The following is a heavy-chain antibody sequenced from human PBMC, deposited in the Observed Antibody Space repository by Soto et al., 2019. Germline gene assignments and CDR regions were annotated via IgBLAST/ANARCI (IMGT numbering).Heavy chain of an antibody. D-gene: IGHD2-2*02. Sequence: QGQLVQSGVEVKKPGASVKVSCSASGNTFTNFGVTWVRQAPGQGLEWMGWISPYTDDPSYAQKLQGRVTMTIDTSTVTAYSDLRSLTSADTAVYYCERVIPGAVAWYHPRGQGTLVTVS. CDR1: GNTFTNFG. J-gene: IGHJ5*02. V-gene: IGHV1-18*01. CDR2: ISPYTDDP. CDR3: ERVIPGAVAWYHP.